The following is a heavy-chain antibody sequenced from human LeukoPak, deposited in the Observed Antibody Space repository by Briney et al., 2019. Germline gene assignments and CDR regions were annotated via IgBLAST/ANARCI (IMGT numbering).Heavy chain of an antibody. D-gene: IGHD3-22*01. Sequence: GGSLRLSCAASGFTFSSYSMNWVRQAPGKGLEWVSSISSSSSYIYYADSVKGRFTISRDNAKNSLYLQMNSLRAEDTAVYYCVLGDSSGYYSDYWGQGTLVTVSS. V-gene: IGHV3-21*01. J-gene: IGHJ4*02. CDR3: VLGDSSGYYSDY. CDR1: GFTFSSYS. CDR2: ISSSSSYI.